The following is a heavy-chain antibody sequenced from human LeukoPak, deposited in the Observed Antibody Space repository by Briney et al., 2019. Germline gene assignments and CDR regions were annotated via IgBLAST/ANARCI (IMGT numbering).Heavy chain of an antibody. CDR2: ISSGSITI. V-gene: IGHV3-48*02. J-gene: IGHJ4*02. CDR3: ARDVHFDY. CDR1: GFPFSSYG. Sequence: GGSLRLSCAASGFPFSSYGMHWVRQAPGKGLEWVSYISSGSITIYYADSVKGRFTISRDNAKNSLYLQMNSLRDEDTAVYYCARDVHFDYWGQGTLVTVSS.